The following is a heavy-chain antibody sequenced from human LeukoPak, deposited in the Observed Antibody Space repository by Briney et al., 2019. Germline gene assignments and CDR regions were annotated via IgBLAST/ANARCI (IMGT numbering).Heavy chain of an antibody. J-gene: IGHJ6*04. Sequence: GGSLRLSCAASGFTFSSYSMNGVRQAPGKGLEWVSSISSSSSYIYYADSVKGRFTISRDNAKNSLYLQMNSLRAEDTAVYYCARVTITMVRGVDVWGKGTTVTVSS. CDR2: ISSSSSYI. CDR3: ARVTITMVRGVDV. CDR1: GFTFSSYS. V-gene: IGHV3-21*01. D-gene: IGHD3-10*01.